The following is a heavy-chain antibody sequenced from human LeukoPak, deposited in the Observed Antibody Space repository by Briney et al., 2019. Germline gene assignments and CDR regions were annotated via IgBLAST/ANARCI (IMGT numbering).Heavy chain of an antibody. Sequence: ASVKVSCKASGGTFSSYAISWVRQAPGQGLEWMGGIIPIFGTANYAQKFQGRVTITADESTSTAYMELSSLRSEDTAVYYCARGLAAAGTINWFDPWGQGTLVTVSS. J-gene: IGHJ5*02. D-gene: IGHD6-13*01. CDR3: ARGLAAAGTINWFDP. V-gene: IGHV1-69*13. CDR2: IIPIFGTA. CDR1: GGTFSSYA.